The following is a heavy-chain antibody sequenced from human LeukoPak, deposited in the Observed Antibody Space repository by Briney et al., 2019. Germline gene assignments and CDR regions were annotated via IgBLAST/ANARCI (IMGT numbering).Heavy chain of an antibody. CDR1: GYSFPNYG. J-gene: IGHJ4*02. Sequence: ASVKVSCKASGYSFPNYGISWVRQAPGQGLEWMGRISAHNGDVHYAPKFQGRVTMTTDTSTTTAYMELRSLRFVDTAVYYCARYNSLLRGVTTSDYWGQGTLVTVSS. CDR3: ARYNSLLRGVTTSDY. D-gene: IGHD3-10*01. V-gene: IGHV1-18*01. CDR2: ISAHNGDV.